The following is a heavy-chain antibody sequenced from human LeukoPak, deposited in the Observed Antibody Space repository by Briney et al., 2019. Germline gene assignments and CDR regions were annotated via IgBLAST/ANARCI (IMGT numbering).Heavy chain of an antibody. CDR2: IYYSGST. V-gene: IGHV4-4*02. Sequence: SETLSLTCTVSGGSISSSNWWSWVRQPPGKGLEWIGSIYYSGSTYYNPSLRSRVTISVDTSKNQFSLKLSSVTAADTAVYYCAIAAAGIFGYWGQGTLVTVSS. D-gene: IGHD6-13*01. CDR1: GGSISSSNW. J-gene: IGHJ4*02. CDR3: AIAAAGIFGY.